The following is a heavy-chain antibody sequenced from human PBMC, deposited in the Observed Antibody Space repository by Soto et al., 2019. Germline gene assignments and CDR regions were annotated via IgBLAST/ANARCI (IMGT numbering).Heavy chain of an antibody. D-gene: IGHD6-19*01. CDR2: FYYGGST. CDR3: AGGFSSVVFDV. V-gene: IGHV4-59*01. Sequence: SETLSLTCTVSGGSISSYYWSWIRQPPGKGLEWIGYFYYGGSTNYNPSLKSRVTISIDTSKNQFSLNLFSVTAADTAVYYCAGGFSSVVFDVWGQGTLVTVSS. J-gene: IGHJ3*01. CDR1: GGSISSYY.